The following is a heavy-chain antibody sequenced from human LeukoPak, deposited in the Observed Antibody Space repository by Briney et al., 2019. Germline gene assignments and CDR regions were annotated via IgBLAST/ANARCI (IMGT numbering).Heavy chain of an antibody. CDR2: IYPGDSDT. V-gene: IGHV5-51*01. CDR1: GYSFTNYW. Sequence: GESLKISCKGSGYSFTNYWIGWVRQIPGKGLEWMGIIYPGDSDTKYSPSFQGQVTISADKSINSAYLQWSSLKASDTAMYYCARQYGSGSYDYWGQGTLVTVS. J-gene: IGHJ4*02. CDR3: ARQYGSGSYDY. D-gene: IGHD3-10*01.